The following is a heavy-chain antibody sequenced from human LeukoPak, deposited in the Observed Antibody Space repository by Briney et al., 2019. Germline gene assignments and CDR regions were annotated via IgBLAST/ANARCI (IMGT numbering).Heavy chain of an antibody. CDR2: INKGGSYM. CDR1: GFIFRDYT. Sequence: PGGSLRLSCVASGFIFRDYTMNWVRQTPGKGLEWVSAINKGGSYMAYADSVKGRFTVSRDNAKNSLFLQMNNLRVEDTAVYFCAREVPIVLEPAANTIDYWGQGTRVTVSS. CDR3: AREVPIVLEPAANTIDY. V-gene: IGHV3-21*01. J-gene: IGHJ4*02. D-gene: IGHD2-2*01.